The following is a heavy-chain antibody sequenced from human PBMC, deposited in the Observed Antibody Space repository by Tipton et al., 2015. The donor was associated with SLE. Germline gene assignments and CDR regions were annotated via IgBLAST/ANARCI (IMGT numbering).Heavy chain of an antibody. J-gene: IGHJ3*02. CDR1: GGSISSGSYY. CDR2: IYTTGSF. D-gene: IGHD3-3*01. V-gene: IGHV4-61*09. Sequence: TLSLTCTVSGGSISSGSYYWSWIRQPAGKGLEWIGHIYTTGSFNYNPSLKSRVTISVDTSKNQFSLKLSSVTAADTAVYYCASLEWLFDAFDIWGQGTMVTVSS. CDR3: ASLEWLFDAFDI.